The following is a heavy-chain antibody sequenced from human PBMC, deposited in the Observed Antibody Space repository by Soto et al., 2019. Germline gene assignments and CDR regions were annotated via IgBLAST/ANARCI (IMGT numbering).Heavy chain of an antibody. CDR2: ISGSGGST. V-gene: IGHV3-23*01. CDR1: GFTFSSYA. D-gene: IGHD3-9*01. J-gene: IGHJ5*02. CDR3: AKMTYDILTGYDNWFDP. Sequence: PGGSLRLSCAASGFTFSSYAMSWVRQAPGKGLEWVSAISGSGGSTYYADSVKGRFTISRDNSKNTLYLQMNSLRAEDTAVYYCAKMTYDILTGYDNWFDPWGQGTLVTVSS.